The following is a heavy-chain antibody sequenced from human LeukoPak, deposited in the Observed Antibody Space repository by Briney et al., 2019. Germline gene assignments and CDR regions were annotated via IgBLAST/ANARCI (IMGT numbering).Heavy chain of an antibody. CDR3: ARDPKTYYYDSSGYPVY. J-gene: IGHJ4*02. V-gene: IGHV3-21*06. CDR1: GFTFSNYS. Sequence: PGGSLRLSCAASGFTFSNYSMNWVRQPPWKGLEWVSSINSSSSYIYYADSVNGRFTISRDNAKNSLYLQMNSLRAEDTSVYYCARDPKTYYYDSSGYPVYWGQGTLVTVSS. CDR2: INSSSSYI. D-gene: IGHD3-22*01.